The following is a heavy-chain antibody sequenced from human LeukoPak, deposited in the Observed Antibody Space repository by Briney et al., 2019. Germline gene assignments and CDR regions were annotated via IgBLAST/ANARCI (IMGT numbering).Heavy chain of an antibody. CDR1: GVSFSSYY. D-gene: IGHD6-19*01. CDR2: ISMSSGTI. Sequence: PGGSLRLSCGGSGVSFSSYYMNWVRHAPGEGREWVSYISMSSGTIHYADCVKGRFITARDNARNSLFLQMHSLRAEDTAVYYCARFTSPYSSGRHWGDYFGYWGQGTLVTVSS. CDR3: ARFTSPYSSGRHWGDYFGY. V-gene: IGHV3-48*04. J-gene: IGHJ4*02.